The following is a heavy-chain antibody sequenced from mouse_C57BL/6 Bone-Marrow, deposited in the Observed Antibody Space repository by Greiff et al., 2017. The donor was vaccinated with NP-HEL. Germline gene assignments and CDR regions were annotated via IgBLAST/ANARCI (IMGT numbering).Heavy chain of an antibody. CDR2: IYPGDGDT. J-gene: IGHJ3*01. Sequence: QVHVKQSGAELVKPGASVKISCKASGSAFSSYWLNWVKQRPGKGLAWIGQIYPGDGDTNYNGKFKGKATLTADKSSSTAYMQLSSLTSEDSAVYFCAGTLWFAYWGQGTLVTVSA. CDR3: AGTLWFAY. D-gene: IGHD2-14*01. V-gene: IGHV1-80*01. CDR1: GSAFSSYW.